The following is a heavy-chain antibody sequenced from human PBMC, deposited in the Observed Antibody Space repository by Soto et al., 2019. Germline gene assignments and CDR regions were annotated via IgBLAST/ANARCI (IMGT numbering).Heavy chain of an antibody. Sequence: SETLSLTCTVSGGSVSSGSHYWSWIRQPPGKGMEWIGYVYYSGTTNYKHSLKSRVTISVDTSRNQFSLKLSSVTAADTAVYYCARDYRGYTTGYAFDIWGQGTMVTVSS. D-gene: IGHD5-18*01. CDR1: GGSVSSGSHY. CDR3: ARDYRGYTTGYAFDI. CDR2: VYYSGTT. V-gene: IGHV4-61*01. J-gene: IGHJ3*02.